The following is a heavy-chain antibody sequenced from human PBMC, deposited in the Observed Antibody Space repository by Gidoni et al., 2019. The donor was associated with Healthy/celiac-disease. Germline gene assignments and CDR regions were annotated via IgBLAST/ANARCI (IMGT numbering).Heavy chain of an antibody. J-gene: IGHJ4*02. D-gene: IGHD3-3*01. CDR1: GFTFSNAW. CDR2: IKSKTDGGTT. CDR3: TIRGPGVGYYFDY. V-gene: IGHV3-15*01. Sequence: EVQLVESGGGLVKPGGSLRLSCAASGFTFSNAWMSWVRQAPGKGLEWVGRIKSKTDGGTTDYAAPVKGRFTISRDDSKNTLYLQMNSLKTEDTAVYYCTIRGPGVGYYFDYWGQGTLVTVSS.